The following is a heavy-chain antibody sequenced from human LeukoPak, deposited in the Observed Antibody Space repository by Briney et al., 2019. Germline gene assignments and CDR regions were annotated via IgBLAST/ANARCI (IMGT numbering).Heavy chain of an antibody. CDR2: IKPSSGDT. J-gene: IGHJ3*02. CDR3: TRDWGPNSGNFHYDGFDI. V-gene: IGHV1-2*02. CDR1: GYTFTDYF. Sequence: ASVKVSCKASGYTFTDYFIHWVRQAPGQGLEWMGWIKPSSGDTKYAEKFQGRVTMTRDTSISTAYMELSRLISDDTAVYYCTRDWGPNSGNFHYDGFDIWGQGTMVTVSS. D-gene: IGHD1-26*01.